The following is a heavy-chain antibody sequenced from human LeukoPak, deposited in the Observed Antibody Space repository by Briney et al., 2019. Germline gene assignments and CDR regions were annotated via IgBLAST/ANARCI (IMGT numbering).Heavy chain of an antibody. V-gene: IGHV1-2*02. Sequence: GASVKVSCKASGYTFTSYGISWVRQAPGQGLEWMGWINPNSGGTNYAQKFQGRVTMTRDTSISTAYMELSRLRSDDTAVYYCAREREERWLLPDYWGQGTLVTVSS. D-gene: IGHD5-24*01. J-gene: IGHJ4*02. CDR2: INPNSGGT. CDR3: AREREERWLLPDY. CDR1: GYTFTSYG.